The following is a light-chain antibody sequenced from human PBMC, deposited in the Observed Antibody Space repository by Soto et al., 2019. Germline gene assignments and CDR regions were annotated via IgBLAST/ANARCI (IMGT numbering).Light chain of an antibody. J-gene: IGKJ1*01. CDR3: QQYNSYSRT. Sequence: DIQMTQSPSTLSASVGDRVTIICRASQSIITSLAWYQQKPGKAPKLLIYKASSLQSGVPSRFSGSGSGTEFTLTISSLQPDDFATYYCQQYNSYSRTFGQGTKVEIK. CDR2: KAS. CDR1: QSIITS. V-gene: IGKV1-5*03.